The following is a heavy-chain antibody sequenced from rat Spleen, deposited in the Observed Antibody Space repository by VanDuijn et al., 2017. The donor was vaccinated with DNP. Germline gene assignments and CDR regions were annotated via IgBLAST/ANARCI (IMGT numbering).Heavy chain of an antibody. J-gene: IGHJ2*01. D-gene: IGHD5-1*01. CDR2: INNAGST. CDR1: GYSITSNHQ. Sequence: EVQLQESGPGLVKPSQSLSLTCSVTGYSITSNHQWSWIRKFPGNELEWMGYINNAGSTNYNPSLKGRFSITRNTSKNQFFLQVNSVGNEDTATYYCAVQLGVFDYWGQGVMVIVSS. V-gene: IGHV3-3*01. CDR3: AVQLGVFDY.